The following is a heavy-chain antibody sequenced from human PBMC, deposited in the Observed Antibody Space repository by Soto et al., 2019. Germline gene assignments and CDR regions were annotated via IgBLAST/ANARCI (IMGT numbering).Heavy chain of an antibody. CDR1: GGSISTYY. J-gene: IGHJ4*02. Sequence: SETLSLTCIVSGGSISTYYWNWIRQPPGKGLEWIGYIYYSGSTNHNPSLKSRVTMSVDTSMNQFSLSLSSATAAHTALSYCARLQRGDATSVHWGQGILVTVSS. V-gene: IGHV4-59*08. D-gene: IGHD2-21*02. CDR2: IYYSGST. CDR3: ARLQRGDATSVH.